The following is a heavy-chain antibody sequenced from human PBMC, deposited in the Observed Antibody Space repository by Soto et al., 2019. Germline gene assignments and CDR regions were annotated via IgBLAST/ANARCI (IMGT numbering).Heavy chain of an antibody. V-gene: IGHV4-34*01. CDR2: INHSGST. Sequence: SETLSLTCAVYGGSFSGYYWSWIRQPPGKGLEWIGEINHSGSTNYNTSLKSRGTISVDTSKNQFSLKVSSVTAADTTVYYCARGRRYRYSSSWYNYFDYWGQGTLVTVSS. CDR1: GGSFSGYY. CDR3: ARGRRYRYSSSWYNYFDY. D-gene: IGHD6-13*01. J-gene: IGHJ4*02.